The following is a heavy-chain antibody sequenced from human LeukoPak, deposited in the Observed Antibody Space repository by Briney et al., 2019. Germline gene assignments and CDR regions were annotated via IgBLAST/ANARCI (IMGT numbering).Heavy chain of an antibody. CDR2: IHTSGST. V-gene: IGHV4-61*02. Sequence: PSETLSLTCTVSDGSISRGSYYSTWIRQPAGKGLEWIGRIHTSGSTTYHPSLKSRVTISVDTSKKHFSLKLSSVTPTETPVYYCAMSGVVVAAGFDYWGQGTLVTVSS. J-gene: IGHJ4*02. D-gene: IGHD2-15*01. CDR1: DGSISRGSYY. CDR3: AMSGVVVAAGFDY.